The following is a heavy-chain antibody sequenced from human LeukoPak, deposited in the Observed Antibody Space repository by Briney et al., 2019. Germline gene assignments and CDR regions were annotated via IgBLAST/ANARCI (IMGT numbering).Heavy chain of an antibody. CDR1: GGSISSYY. D-gene: IGHD3-22*01. J-gene: IGHJ3*02. Sequence: SETLSLTCTVSGGSISSYYWSWVRQPPGKGLEWIGFVYYTGGTNYSPSPPSRVTISVDTSKNQFSLKPSSVTAAETAVYYCARGRGAWYYYDSSGPTRAFDIWGQGTMVTVSS. CDR2: VYYTGGT. CDR3: ARGRGAWYYYDSSGPTRAFDI. V-gene: IGHV4-59*12.